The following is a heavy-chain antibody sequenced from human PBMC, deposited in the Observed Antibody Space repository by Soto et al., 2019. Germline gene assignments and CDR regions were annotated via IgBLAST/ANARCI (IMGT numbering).Heavy chain of an antibody. J-gene: IGHJ5*02. D-gene: IGHD6-19*01. V-gene: IGHV3-23*01. CDR1: GFTFSSYS. CDR3: AKLGQAVAGTES. CDR2: ISVSGGDT. Sequence: WGSLRLSFAASGFTFSSYSMIWVRQAPGKGLEWVSAISVSGGDTYYADSVKGRFTISRDDSKNTLYLQMNSLKAEDTAVYYCAKLGQAVAGTESWGQGALVNVSS.